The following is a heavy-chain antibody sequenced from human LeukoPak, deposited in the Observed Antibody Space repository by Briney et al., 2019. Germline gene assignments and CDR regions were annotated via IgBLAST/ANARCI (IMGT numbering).Heavy chain of an antibody. CDR3: ARGRGTDY. V-gene: IGHV4-34*01. Sequence: SETLSLTCAVYGGSFRGYYWSWIRQPPGKGLEWIGEINHSGSTNYNPSLKSRVTISVDTSKNQFSLKLSSVTAADTAVYYCARGRGTDYWGQGTLVTVSS. J-gene: IGHJ4*02. CDR1: GGSFRGYY. CDR2: INHSGST. D-gene: IGHD1-1*01.